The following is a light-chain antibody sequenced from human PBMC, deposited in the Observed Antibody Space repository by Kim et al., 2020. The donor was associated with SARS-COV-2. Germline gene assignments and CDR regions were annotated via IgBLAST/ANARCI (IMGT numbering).Light chain of an antibody. J-gene: IGLJ3*02. CDR3: QVWDSSSDPRV. V-gene: IGLV3-21*04. Sequence: GKLSRITGRENKIGIKRVHVYRQNPGQAPVLVIYYNSDRPSGIPQRFSGSNSGNTATLTISKVEAGDEADYYCQVWDSSSDPRVFGGGTKLTVL. CDR1: KIGIKR. CDR2: YNS.